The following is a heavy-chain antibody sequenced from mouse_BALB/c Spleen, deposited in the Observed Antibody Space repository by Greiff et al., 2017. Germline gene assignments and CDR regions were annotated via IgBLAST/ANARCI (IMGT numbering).Heavy chain of an antibody. CDR3: ARRGNYEDY. J-gene: IGHJ2*01. CDR2: IDPENGNT. CDR1: GFNIKDYY. V-gene: IGHV14-1*02. D-gene: IGHD2-1*01. Sequence: EVKLQESGAELVRPGALVKLSCKASGFNIKDYYMHWVKQRPEQGLEWIGWIDPENGNTIYDPKFQGKASITADTSSNTAYLQLSSLTSEDTAVYYCARRGNYEDYWGQGTTLTVSS.